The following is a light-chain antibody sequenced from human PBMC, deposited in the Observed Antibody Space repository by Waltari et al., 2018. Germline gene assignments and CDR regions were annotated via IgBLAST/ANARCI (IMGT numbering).Light chain of an antibody. V-gene: IGKV3-20*01. J-gene: IGKJ1*01. CDR2: DVS. CDR1: QIISRA. CDR3: QHYVRLPVT. Sequence: EIMLTQSPGTLSLYQGERATISCRASQIISRALAWYQQKPGQAPRLLIYDVSTRASGIPDRFSGSGSGTDFSLTISRLEPEDFAVYYCQHYVRLPVTFGQGTKLEFK.